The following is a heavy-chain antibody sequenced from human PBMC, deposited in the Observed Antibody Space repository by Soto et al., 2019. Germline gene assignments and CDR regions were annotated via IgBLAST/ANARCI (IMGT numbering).Heavy chain of an antibody. CDR2: IKSQGDAGTR. CDR1: GFSFRNAW. CDR3: TTDLQAYCDGTTCYAGNYYYDDMDV. Sequence: ELQLVESGGGLVKPGGSLRLSCAASGFSFRNAWMSWVRQAPGKGLEWVGHIKSQGDAGTRDYAAPVKARFTISRDDSKNTLFLQMNSLKNEDTAVYFCTTDLQAYCDGTTCYAGNYYYDDMDVWGQGTTVTVSS. V-gene: IGHV3-15*01. J-gene: IGHJ6*02. D-gene: IGHD2-2*01.